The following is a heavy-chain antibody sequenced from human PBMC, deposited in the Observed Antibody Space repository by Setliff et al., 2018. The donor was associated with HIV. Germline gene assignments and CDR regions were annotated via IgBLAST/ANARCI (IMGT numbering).Heavy chain of an antibody. CDR1: GDSITNYF. J-gene: IGHJ5*02. CDR3: ARSRMVRGVIFDP. Sequence: PSETLSLTCTVSGDSITNYFWTWIRQPAGKGLEWIGRIDINWNTNYNPSLKSRVTLSIDTSKNQFSLILGSVTAADTAVYYCARSRMVRGVIFDPWGQGILVTVSS. D-gene: IGHD3-10*01. CDR2: IDINWNT. V-gene: IGHV4-4*07.